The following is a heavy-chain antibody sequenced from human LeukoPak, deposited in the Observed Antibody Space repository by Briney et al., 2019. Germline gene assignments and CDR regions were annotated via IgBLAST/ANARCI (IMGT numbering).Heavy chain of an antibody. CDR2: ISYDGSNK. CDR3: ARGDYSSGPY. CDR1: GFTFSSYA. Sequence: PGGSLRLSCVASGFTFSSYAMHWVRQAPGKGLEWVAVISYDGSNKYYADSVKGRFTISRDNSKNTLYLQMNSLRAEDTAVYYCARGDYSSGPYWGQGTLVTVSS. D-gene: IGHD3-22*01. J-gene: IGHJ4*02. V-gene: IGHV3-30-3*01.